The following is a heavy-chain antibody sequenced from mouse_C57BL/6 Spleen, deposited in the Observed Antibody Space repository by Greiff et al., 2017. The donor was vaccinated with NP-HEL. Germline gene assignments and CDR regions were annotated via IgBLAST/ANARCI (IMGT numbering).Heavy chain of an antibody. J-gene: IGHJ4*01. D-gene: IGHD2-1*01. CDR1: GFTFSSYA. CDR3: ARDERDYGNYVRAMDY. CDR2: ISDGGSYT. V-gene: IGHV5-4*01. Sequence: EVKLVESGGGLVKPGGSLKLSCAASGFTFSSYAMSWVRQTPEKRLEWVATISDGGSYTYYPDNVKGRFTISRDNAKNNLYLQMSHLKSEDTAMYYCARDERDYGNYVRAMDYWGQGTSVTVSS.